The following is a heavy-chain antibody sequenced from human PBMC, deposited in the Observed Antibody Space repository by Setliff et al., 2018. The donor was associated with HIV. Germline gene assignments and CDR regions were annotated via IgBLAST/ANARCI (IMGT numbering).Heavy chain of an antibody. CDR2: IHYSRGS. V-gene: IGHV4-39*02. D-gene: IGHD5-18*01. CDR3: ARRWRIRGYSS. Sequence: SETLSLTCSVSGVSISGPIGITYYWDWLRQPPGKGLEWIGNIHYSRGSSYNASLKSRVTISLDTSKNHFSLKLSSVAAADTAVYYCARRWRIRGYSSWGQGTLVTVSS. CDR1: GVSISGPIGITYY. J-gene: IGHJ5*02.